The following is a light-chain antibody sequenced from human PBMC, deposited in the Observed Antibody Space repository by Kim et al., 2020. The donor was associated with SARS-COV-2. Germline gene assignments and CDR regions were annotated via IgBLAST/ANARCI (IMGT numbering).Light chain of an antibody. Sequence: QTVVTQEPSLTVSPGGTVTLTCASSTGAVTTAYWPNWFQQKPGQPPRALIYDTNSRHSCTPGRFSGSLIGGQAALTLSGVQPEDEAEYYCLLFYRGTWVFGGGTQLTVL. CDR2: DTN. CDR3: LLFYRGTWV. CDR1: TGAVTTAYW. V-gene: IGLV7-43*01. J-gene: IGLJ3*02.